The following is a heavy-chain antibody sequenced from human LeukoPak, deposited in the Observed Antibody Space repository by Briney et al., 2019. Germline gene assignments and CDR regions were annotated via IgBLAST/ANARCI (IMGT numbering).Heavy chain of an antibody. CDR2: ISSSSSTI. CDR3: ARAYSGGWYWFDY. CDR1: GFTFSSYS. Sequence: GGSLRLSCAASGFTFSSYSMNWVRQAPGKGLEWVSYISSSSSTIYYADSVKGRFTISRDNAKNSLYLQMNSLRAEDTAVYYCARAYSGGWYWFDYWGQGTLVTVSS. V-gene: IGHV3-48*01. D-gene: IGHD6-19*01. J-gene: IGHJ4*02.